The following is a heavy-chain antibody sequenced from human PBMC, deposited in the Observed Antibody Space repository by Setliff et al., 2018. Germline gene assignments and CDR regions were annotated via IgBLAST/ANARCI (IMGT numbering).Heavy chain of an antibody. V-gene: IGHV4-34*01. CDR2: INHSGST. CDR3: ARGVYCSSTSCSPGLNWFDP. Sequence: SETLSLTCGGYGGSISDYYWSWIRQPPGKGLEWIGEINHSGSTNYNPSLKSRVTISLDTSRNQVSLKLSSVTAADTAVYYCARGVYCSSTSCSPGLNWFDPWGQGTLVTVSS. D-gene: IGHD2-2*01. CDR1: GGSISDYY. J-gene: IGHJ5*02.